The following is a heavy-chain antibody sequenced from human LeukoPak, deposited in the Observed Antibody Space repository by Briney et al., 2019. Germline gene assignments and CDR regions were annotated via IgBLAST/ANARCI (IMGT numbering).Heavy chain of an antibody. CDR3: ARDSTMVRGVIRYFDY. V-gene: IGHV3-7*01. Sequence: GGSLRLSCAASGFTFSSYWMSWVRQAPGKGLEWVANIKQDGSEKYYVDSVKGRFTISRDNAKNSLYLQMNSLRAEDTAVYYCARDSTMVRGVIRYFDYWGQGTLVTVSS. D-gene: IGHD3-10*01. CDR2: IKQDGSEK. J-gene: IGHJ4*02. CDR1: GFTFSSYW.